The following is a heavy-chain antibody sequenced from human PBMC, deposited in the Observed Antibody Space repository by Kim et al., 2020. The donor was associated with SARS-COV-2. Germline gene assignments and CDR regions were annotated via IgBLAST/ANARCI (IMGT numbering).Heavy chain of an antibody. CDR1: GFTFDNYA. D-gene: IGHD6-19*01. Sequence: GGSLRLSCVASGFTFDNYALAWVRQTPERGLEWVSAIHATSSMKFYADSVKGRFTISRDNPKNTLYLEMTNLRAEDTAVYYCAKASGWIQPFDLWGQGTLVTVSS. CDR2: IHATSSMK. J-gene: IGHJ4*02. V-gene: IGHV3-23*01. CDR3: AKASGWIQPFDL.